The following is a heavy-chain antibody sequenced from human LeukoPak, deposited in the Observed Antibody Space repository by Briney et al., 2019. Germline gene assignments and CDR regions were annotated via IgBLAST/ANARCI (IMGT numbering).Heavy chain of an antibody. D-gene: IGHD6-6*01. CDR3: ARGFGIAAPRYFDY. CDR1: GYTFTGYY. Sequence: ASVKVSCKASGYTFTGYYMHWVRQAPGQGLEWMGWINPNSGGTNYAQKFQGWVTMTRDKSISTAYMELSRLRSDDTAVYYCARGFGIAAPRYFDYWGQGTLVTVSS. J-gene: IGHJ4*02. CDR2: INPNSGGT. V-gene: IGHV1-2*04.